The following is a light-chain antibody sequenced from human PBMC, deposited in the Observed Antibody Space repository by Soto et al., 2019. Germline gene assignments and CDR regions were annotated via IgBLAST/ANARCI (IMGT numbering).Light chain of an antibody. CDR2: DVT. J-gene: IGLJ1*01. CDR1: SSDVGGYNY. CDR3: CSYAGSYSYV. Sequence: QSVLTQPRSVSGSPGQSVAISCTGTSSDVGGYNYVSWYQQHPGKAPKLIIYDVTKRPSGVPDRFSGSSSGNTASLTISGLQAEDEADYFYCSYAGSYSYVFGTGTKVTVL. V-gene: IGLV2-11*01.